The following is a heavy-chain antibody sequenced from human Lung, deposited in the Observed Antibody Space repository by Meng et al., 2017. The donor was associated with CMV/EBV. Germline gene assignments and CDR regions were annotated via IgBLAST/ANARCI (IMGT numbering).Heavy chain of an antibody. D-gene: IGHD3-10*01. V-gene: IGHV3-74*03. Sequence: VEVGGAVVQPGKALRLSCVVSEFTFSRPAVNWVRQAPGKGLVWVSRINTDANERTYEDSVKGRFSITRDNAKNTVFLQMNSLRAEDTAIYYCARDRDWELFDYWGQGILVTVSS. J-gene: IGHJ4*02. CDR1: EFTFSRPA. CDR2: INTDANER. CDR3: ARDRDWELFDY.